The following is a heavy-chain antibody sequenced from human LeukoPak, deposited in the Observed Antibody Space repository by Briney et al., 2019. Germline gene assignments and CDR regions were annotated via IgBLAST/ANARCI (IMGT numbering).Heavy chain of an antibody. V-gene: IGHV3-30*02. Sequence: PGGSLRLSCAASGFTFSSYGMHWVRQAPGKGLEWVAFIRYDGSNKYYADSVKGRFTISRDNSKNTLYLQMNSLRAEDTAVYYCAKAPGSGSYFFRAFDIWGQGTMVTVSS. CDR2: IRYDGSNK. J-gene: IGHJ3*02. CDR3: AKAPGSGSYFFRAFDI. D-gene: IGHD6-19*01. CDR1: GFTFSSYG.